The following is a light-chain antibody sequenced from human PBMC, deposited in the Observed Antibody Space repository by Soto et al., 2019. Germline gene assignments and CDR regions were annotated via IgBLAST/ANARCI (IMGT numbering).Light chain of an antibody. Sequence: QSALTQPAPVSGSPGQSITISCTGTSSDIGGYNFVSWYQHHPGKAPKLIIFDVSNRPSGVSDRFSGSKSGNTASLTISGLQAEDEADYYCTSYTTSITYVFGTGTKVTV. CDR2: DVS. CDR1: SSDIGGYNF. CDR3: TSYTTSITYV. V-gene: IGLV2-14*03. J-gene: IGLJ1*01.